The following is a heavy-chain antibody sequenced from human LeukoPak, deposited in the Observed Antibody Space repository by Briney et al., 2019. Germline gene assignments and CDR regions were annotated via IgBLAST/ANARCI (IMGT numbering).Heavy chain of an antibody. CDR1: GGSISSYY. D-gene: IGHD3-22*01. J-gene: IGHJ5*02. Sequence: PSETLSLTCTVSGGSISSYYWSWIRQPPGKGLEWIGYIYYSGSPNYNPSLKSRVTISIDTSKNQFSLKLSSVTAADTAVYYCAREAKESSGYYRFDPWGQGTLVTVSS. V-gene: IGHV4-59*01. CDR3: AREAKESSGYYRFDP. CDR2: IYYSGSP.